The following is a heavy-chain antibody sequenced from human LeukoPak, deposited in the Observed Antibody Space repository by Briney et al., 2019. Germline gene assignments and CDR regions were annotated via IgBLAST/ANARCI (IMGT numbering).Heavy chain of an antibody. CDR2: ISGGTT. CDR3: SRGSGWLSVY. J-gene: IGHJ4*02. D-gene: IGHD6-19*01. Sequence: GGSLRLSCTASGFTFGDYLMSWFRQAPGKGLEWIGFISGGTTEYAASVKGRFTFSRDDSTSIAYLQMNSLTTEDTAVYYCSRGSGWLSVYWGQGTLVPVSS. V-gene: IGHV3-49*03. CDR1: GFTFGDYL.